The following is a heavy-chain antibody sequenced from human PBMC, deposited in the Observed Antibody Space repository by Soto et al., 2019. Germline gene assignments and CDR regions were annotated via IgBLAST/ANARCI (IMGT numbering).Heavy chain of an antibody. V-gene: IGHV3-74*01. J-gene: IGHJ2*01. CDR2: ITNDGSST. CDR3: ARGMQGSRYFDL. Sequence: EVQLVESGGGLVQPGGSLRLSCAASGFILSSYWMHWVRQAPGKGLVWVSRITNDGSSTTYADSVKGRFTISRDNAKKTLYLQMNSLRAEDTAVYYCARGMQGSRYFDLWGRGTLVTVSS. CDR1: GFILSSYW.